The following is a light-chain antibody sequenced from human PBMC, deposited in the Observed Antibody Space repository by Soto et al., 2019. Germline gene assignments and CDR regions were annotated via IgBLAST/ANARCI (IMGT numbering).Light chain of an antibody. CDR1: QSVTSN. CDR2: DVS. Sequence: EIEMTQSPATLSVSPGDRATLSCRASQSVTSNLAWYQQKPGQAPRLLIYDVSHRATGVPARFSGTGSETDFTLTISGLQSEDSAVYFCQQYNNWPFSFGQGTRLEI. V-gene: IGKV3-15*01. J-gene: IGKJ5*01. CDR3: QQYNNWPFS.